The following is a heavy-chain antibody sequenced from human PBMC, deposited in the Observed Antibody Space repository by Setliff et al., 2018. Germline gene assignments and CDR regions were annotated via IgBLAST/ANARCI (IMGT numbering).Heavy chain of an antibody. CDR2: ISESGSSI. CDR3: ARCSSWHGHYPHFNY. V-gene: IGHV3-23*01. CDR1: GFTFSSHA. D-gene: IGHD6-13*01. Sequence: GGSLRLSCAASGFTFSSHAMTWVRQTPGKGLEWVSTISESGSSIYYADSVKGRFTISRDNSKNTLYLQMNSLRAEDTAIYYCARCSSWHGHYPHFNYWGQGTLVTVSS. J-gene: IGHJ4*02.